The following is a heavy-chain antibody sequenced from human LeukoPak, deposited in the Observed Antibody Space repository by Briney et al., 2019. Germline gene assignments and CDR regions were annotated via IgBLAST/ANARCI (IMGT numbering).Heavy chain of an antibody. Sequence: ASVKVSCKASGGTFSSYAISWVRQAPGQGLEWMGRIIPIFGTANYAQKFQGRVTITTDESTSTAYMELSSLRSADTAVYYCARDQEYYDSSGYFRWFDPWGQGTLVTVSS. CDR3: ARDQEYYDSSGYFRWFDP. V-gene: IGHV1-69*05. D-gene: IGHD3-22*01. CDR2: IIPIFGTA. CDR1: GGTFSSYA. J-gene: IGHJ5*02.